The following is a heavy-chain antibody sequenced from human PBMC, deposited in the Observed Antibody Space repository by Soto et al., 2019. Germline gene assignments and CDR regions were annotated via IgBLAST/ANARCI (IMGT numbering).Heavy chain of an antibody. V-gene: IGHV4-59*01. J-gene: IGHJ6*02. CDR1: GGSISSDY. D-gene: IGHD3-10*01. CDR3: ARDRSGAGYYGMDV. CDR2: IYHSGTT. Sequence: QVQLQESGPGLVKPSETLSLTCSVSGGSISSDYWSWIRQPPGKGLEYIGYIYHSGTTNYNPSLKSRGTISVDTSKNQFSLRLSSVTAADTAVYYCARDRSGAGYYGMDVWGQGTTVTVSS.